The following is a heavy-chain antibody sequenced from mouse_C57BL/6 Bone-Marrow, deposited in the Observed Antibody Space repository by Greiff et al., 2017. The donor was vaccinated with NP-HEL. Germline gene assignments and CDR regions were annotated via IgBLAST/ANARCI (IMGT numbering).Heavy chain of an antibody. Sequence: QVQLQQSGAELVRPGSSVKLSCKASGYTFTSYWMHWVKQRPIQGLEWIGNIDPSDSETHYNQKFKDKATLTVDKSSSTAYMQLSSLTSEDSAVYYCARNYYGRDWYFDVWGTGTTVTVSS. V-gene: IGHV1-52*01. CDR3: ARNYYGRDWYFDV. D-gene: IGHD1-1*01. J-gene: IGHJ1*03. CDR1: GYTFTSYW. CDR2: IDPSDSET.